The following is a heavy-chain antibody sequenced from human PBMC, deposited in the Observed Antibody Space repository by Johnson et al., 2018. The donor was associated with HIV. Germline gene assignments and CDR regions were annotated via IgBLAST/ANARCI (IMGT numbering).Heavy chain of an antibody. V-gene: IGHV3-30-3*01. CDR3: ARGDYVYMDYSAFDI. Sequence: QVQLVESGGGVVQPGRSLRLSCAASGFTFRSYAIHWVRQAPGKGLEWVALTSYDGSNKYYADSVKGRFTISRDNSKNTLYLQMNSRRAEDTAVYYCARGDYVYMDYSAFDIWGQGTMVTVSS. J-gene: IGHJ3*02. D-gene: IGHD5/OR15-5a*01. CDR1: GFTFRSYA. CDR2: TSYDGSNK.